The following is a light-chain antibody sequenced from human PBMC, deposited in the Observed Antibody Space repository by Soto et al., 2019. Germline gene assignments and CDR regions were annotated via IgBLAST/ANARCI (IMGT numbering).Light chain of an antibody. V-gene: IGLV1-47*01. CDR1: SSNIGDSY. CDR2: RNN. CDR3: ATWDDSLRGWV. J-gene: IGLJ3*02. Sequence: QSVLTQPPSASGTPGQRVTISCSGSSSNIGDSYGYWFQQLPGTAPKLLIYRNNQRPSGVPDRFSGSKSGTSASLAISGLRPEDEADYYCATWDDSLRGWVFGGGTKL.